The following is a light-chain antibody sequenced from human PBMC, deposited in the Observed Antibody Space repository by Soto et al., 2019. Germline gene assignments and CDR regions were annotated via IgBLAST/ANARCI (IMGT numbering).Light chain of an antibody. CDR2: EVS. J-gene: IGLJ1*01. V-gene: IGLV2-14*01. CDR3: SSYSISTAYL. Sequence: QSALTQPRSVSGSPGQSVTISCTGTSSDVGGYNYVSWYQLHPGKAPKLMIFEVSNRPSGVSYRFSGSKSGNTASLTISGLQAEDEADYFCSSYSISTAYLFGTGTKVT. CDR1: SSDVGGYNY.